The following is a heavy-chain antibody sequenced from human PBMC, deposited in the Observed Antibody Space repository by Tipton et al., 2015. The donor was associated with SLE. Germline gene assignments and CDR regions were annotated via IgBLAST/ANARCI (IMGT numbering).Heavy chain of an antibody. CDR3: ARMFRAASGGFDY. V-gene: IGHV4-38-2*01. Sequence: TLSLTCAVSGYSISSGYYWGWIRQPPGEGLEWIATIFHTGSTYYNPSLKSRVTISVDTSKNQFSLRVSSVIAADTAVYYCARMFRAASGGFDYWGQGTLVTVSS. J-gene: IGHJ4*02. CDR1: GYSISSGYY. D-gene: IGHD6-13*01. CDR2: IFHTGST.